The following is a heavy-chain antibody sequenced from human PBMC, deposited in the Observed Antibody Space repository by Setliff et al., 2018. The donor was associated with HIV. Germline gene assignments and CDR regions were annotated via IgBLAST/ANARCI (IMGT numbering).Heavy chain of an antibody. Sequence: PSETLSLTCTVSGGSISSNNYYWGWIRQPPGKGLEWIGYIYYSGSTYYNPSLKSRVTISVDTSKNQFSLKLSSVTAADTAVYYCARHDSGGYYSLDYWGQGTLVTVSS. J-gene: IGHJ4*02. CDR2: IYYSGST. CDR3: ARHDSGGYYSLDY. V-gene: IGHV4-61*05. D-gene: IGHD3-22*01. CDR1: GGSISSNNYY.